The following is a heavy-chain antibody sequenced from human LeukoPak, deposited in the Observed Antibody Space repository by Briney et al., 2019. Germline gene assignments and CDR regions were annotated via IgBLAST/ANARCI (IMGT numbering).Heavy chain of an antibody. J-gene: IGHJ5*02. V-gene: IGHV4-34*01. CDR3: ARIRCGYGQDRCYNH. D-gene: IGHD3-22*01. Sequence: SETLSHTCAVSGVPVDDYYWSWIRQSPEKGLEWIGEVSPGGYTTYNPSLRSRVIISEDTSENQLSLNVTSVTVADTALYYCARIRCGYGQDRCYNHWAQGSLVTVSS. CDR1: GVPVDDYY. CDR2: VSPGGYT.